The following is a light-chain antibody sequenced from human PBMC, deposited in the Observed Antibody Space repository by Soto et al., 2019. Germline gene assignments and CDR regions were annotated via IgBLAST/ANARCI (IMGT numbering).Light chain of an antibody. CDR3: CSYVGSDTYVI. CDR1: SSDVGGYIL. V-gene: IGLV2-23*01. Sequence: QSALTQPASVSGSPGQSITISCTGTSSDVGGYILVSWYQLHPDKAPKLMIYEGRKRPSGVSNRFSGSKSGNTASLTIPGLQPEDEAHYYCCSYVGSDTYVIFGGGTKLTVL. CDR2: EGR. J-gene: IGLJ2*01.